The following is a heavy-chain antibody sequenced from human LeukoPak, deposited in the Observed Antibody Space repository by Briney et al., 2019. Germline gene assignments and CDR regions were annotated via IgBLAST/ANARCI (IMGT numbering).Heavy chain of an antibody. D-gene: IGHD3-10*01. Sequence: TLSLTCTVSGGSISSGGYYWSWIRQHPGKGLEWIGYIYYSGSTYYNPSLKSRVTISVDTSKNQFSLKLSSVTAADTAVYYCARDAMVRGVLYYYGMDVWGQGATVTVSS. CDR3: ARDAMVRGVLYYYGMDV. CDR2: IYYSGST. CDR1: GGSISSGGYY. J-gene: IGHJ6*02. V-gene: IGHV4-31*03.